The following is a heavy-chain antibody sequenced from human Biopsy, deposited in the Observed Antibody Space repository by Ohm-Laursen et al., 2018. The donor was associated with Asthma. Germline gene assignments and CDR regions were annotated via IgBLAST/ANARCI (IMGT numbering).Heavy chain of an antibody. D-gene: IGHD7-27*01. CDR1: GYTFIGYH. J-gene: IGHJ5*02. Sequence: SSVKVSCKTSGYTFIGYHIHRVRQAPGQGLEWMGRINPNSGGTNYAQKFQGRVTMTSDTSISTAYMELSRLRSDDTALYYCARGQKSPGDRWFDPWGQGTLVTVSS. CDR3: ARGQKSPGDRWFDP. CDR2: INPNSGGT. V-gene: IGHV1-2*06.